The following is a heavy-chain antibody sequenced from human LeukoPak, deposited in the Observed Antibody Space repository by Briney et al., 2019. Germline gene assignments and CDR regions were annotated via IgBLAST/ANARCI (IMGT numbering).Heavy chain of an antibody. CDR3: ARDETYDYESNGYLDF. Sequence: GGSLRLSCAASGFTFSSYWMSWVRQAPGKGLEWVANIRHDGSETYYVDSLRGRFTISRDNAKNLVYLQMSSLRAEDTAIYYCARDETYDYESNGYLDFWGQGTVVTVSS. CDR2: IRHDGSET. J-gene: IGHJ4*02. V-gene: IGHV3-7*01. D-gene: IGHD3-22*01. CDR1: GFTFSSYW.